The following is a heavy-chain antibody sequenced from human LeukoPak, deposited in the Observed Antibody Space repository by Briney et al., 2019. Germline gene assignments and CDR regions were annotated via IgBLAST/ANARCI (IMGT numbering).Heavy chain of an antibody. CDR3: ARAGGDSSGYYPY. D-gene: IGHD3-22*01. CDR1: GFTFSSYW. CDR2: IKQDGSEK. J-gene: IGHJ4*02. V-gene: IGHV3-7*01. Sequence: GGSLRLSCAASGFTFSSYWVSWVRQAPGKGLEWVANIKQDGSEKYYVDSVKGRFTISRDNAKNSLYLQMNSLRAEDTAVYYCARAGGDSSGYYPYWGQGTLVTVSS.